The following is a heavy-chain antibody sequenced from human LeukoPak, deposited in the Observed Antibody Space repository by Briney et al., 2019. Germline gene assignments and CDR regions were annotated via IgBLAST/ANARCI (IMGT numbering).Heavy chain of an antibody. D-gene: IGHD3-22*01. CDR2: IYPSGDN. CDR3: ARGYDRNGYQSRGFDY. Sequence: SETLSLTCTVSGGSISSGSFYWSWIRQTAGKGLAWIERIYPSGDNQYSPSFRVRATISLDTRNQFSLKRGSVTAADTAVYFCARGYDRNGYQSRGFDYWGQGALVNVSS. CDR1: GGSISSGSFY. J-gene: IGHJ4*02. V-gene: IGHV4-61*02.